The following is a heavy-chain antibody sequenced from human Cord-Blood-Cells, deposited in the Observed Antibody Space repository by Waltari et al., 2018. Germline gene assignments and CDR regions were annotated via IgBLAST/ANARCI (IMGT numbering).Heavy chain of an antibody. CDR2: INHSGST. V-gene: IGHV4-34*01. CDR1: GGSFSGYY. D-gene: IGHD2-21*02. CDR3: ARGLRPSHCGGDCYYYYGMDV. J-gene: IGHJ6*02. Sequence: LSLTCAVYGGSFSGYYWSWIRQPPGKGLEWIGEINHSGSTNYNPSLKSRVTISVDTSKNQFSLKLSSVTAADTAVYYCARGLRPSHCGGDCYYYYGMDVWGQGTTVTVSS.